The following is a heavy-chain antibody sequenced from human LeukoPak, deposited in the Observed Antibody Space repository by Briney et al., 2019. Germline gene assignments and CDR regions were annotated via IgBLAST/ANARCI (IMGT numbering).Heavy chain of an antibody. V-gene: IGHV4-34*01. CDR2: INHSGST. CDR1: GGSFSGYY. D-gene: IGHD5-12*01. CDR3: AREPGGARYSGYDPFDY. Sequence: PSETLSLTCAVYGGSFSGYYWSWIRQPPGKGLEWIGVINHSGSTNYNPSLKSRVTISVDTSKNQFSLQLRSVTPEDTAVYYCAREPGGARYSGYDPFDYWGQGTLVTVSS. J-gene: IGHJ4*02.